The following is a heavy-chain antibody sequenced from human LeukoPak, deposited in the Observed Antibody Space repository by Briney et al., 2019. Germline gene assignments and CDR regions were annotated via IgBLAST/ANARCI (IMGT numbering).Heavy chain of an antibody. D-gene: IGHD2-21*01. V-gene: IGHV4-34*01. Sequence: PSETLSLTCAVYGGSFSGYYWSWIRQPPGKGLEWIGEINHSGSTNYNPSLKSRVTISVDTSKNQFSLKLSSVTAADTAVYYCARGGRFPCDYWGQGTLVTVSS. CDR3: ARGGRFPCDY. CDR2: INHSGST. CDR1: GGSFSGYY. J-gene: IGHJ4*02.